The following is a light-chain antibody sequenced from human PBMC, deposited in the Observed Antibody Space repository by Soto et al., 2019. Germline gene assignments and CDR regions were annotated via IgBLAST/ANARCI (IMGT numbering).Light chain of an antibody. CDR3: QQYDTYSRT. Sequence: DIQVTQSPPTLSASVGDRVTITCRASQTISTWMAWYQQKPGKAPKLLIYAASTLESGVPSRFSATVSGTEFSLTITSLQPEDFATYYCQQYDTYSRTFGQGTKVDI. CDR2: AAS. V-gene: IGKV1-5*01. J-gene: IGKJ1*01. CDR1: QTISTW.